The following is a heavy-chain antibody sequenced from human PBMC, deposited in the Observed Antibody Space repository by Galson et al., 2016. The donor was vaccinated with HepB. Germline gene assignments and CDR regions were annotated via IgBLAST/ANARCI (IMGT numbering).Heavy chain of an antibody. CDR2: IFYRGSTKYNT. J-gene: IGHJ6*02. CDR3: AREAATLYYYGMDV. Sequence: SETLSLTCTVSGATVNSDTYYWAWIRQPPGKGLEWIGYIFYRGSTKYNTNYNPSLKSRVTISVDTSRNQFSLRLSSVTAADTAVYYCAREAATLYYYGMDVWGQGTTVTVS. CDR1: GATVNSDTYY. D-gene: IGHD2-15*01. V-gene: IGHV4-61*01.